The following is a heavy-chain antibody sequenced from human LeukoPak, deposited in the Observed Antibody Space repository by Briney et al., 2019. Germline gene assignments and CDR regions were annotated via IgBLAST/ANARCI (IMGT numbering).Heavy chain of an antibody. CDR1: GGSISSGGYY. CDR3: ASAVRPGIAVAGIDYYYYGMDV. D-gene: IGHD6-19*01. CDR2: IYYSGST. Sequence: PSQTLSLTCTVSGGSISSGGYYWSWIRQHPGKGLEWIGYIYYSGSTYYNPSLKSRVTISVDTSKNQFSLKLSSVTAADTAVYYCASAVRPGIAVAGIDYYYYGMDVWGQGTTVTVSS. J-gene: IGHJ6*02. V-gene: IGHV4-31*03.